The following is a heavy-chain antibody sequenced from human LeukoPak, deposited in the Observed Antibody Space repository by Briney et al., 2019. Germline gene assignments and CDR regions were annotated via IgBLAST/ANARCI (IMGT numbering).Heavy chain of an antibody. D-gene: IGHD2-21*01. CDR1: GYTFTSYG. CDR3: ARDVGVSGLLLDFDY. Sequence: ASVKVSCKASGYTFTSYGISWVRQAPGQGLEWLGWISPYNGKTNYAPKVQGRVTLTTDTSARTAYMELRSLRSDDTAVYFCARDVGVSGLLLDFDYWGQGTLVTVSS. V-gene: IGHV1-18*01. CDR2: ISPYNGKT. J-gene: IGHJ4*02.